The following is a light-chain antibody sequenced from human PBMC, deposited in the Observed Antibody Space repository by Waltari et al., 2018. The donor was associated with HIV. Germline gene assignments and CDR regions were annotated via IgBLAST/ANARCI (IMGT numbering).Light chain of an antibody. CDR2: DNN. CDR3: GTWDSSLSAGV. CDR1: NSNIGNNY. J-gene: IGLJ2*01. Sequence: QSVLTQPPSVSAAPGQKVTISCSGSNSNIGNNYVSWYQQLPGSAPKHLIYDNNKRRAGIPDRFSGSKSGTSATLGITGLQTGDEADYYCGTWDSSLSAGVFGGGTKVTVL. V-gene: IGLV1-51*01.